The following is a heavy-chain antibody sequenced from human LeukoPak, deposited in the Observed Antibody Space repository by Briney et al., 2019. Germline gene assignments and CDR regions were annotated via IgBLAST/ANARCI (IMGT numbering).Heavy chain of an antibody. D-gene: IGHD3-22*01. CDR1: GGSINSYY. CDR3: ARHTYYYDSSGYYCLDY. CDR2: IYYSGST. V-gene: IGHV4-59*08. J-gene: IGHJ4*02. Sequence: SETLSLTCTVSGGSINSYYWSWIRQPPGKGLEWIGYIYYSGSTNYNPSLKSRVTISVDTSKNQFSLKLSSVTAADTAVYYCARHTYYYDSSGYYCLDYWGQGTLVTVSS.